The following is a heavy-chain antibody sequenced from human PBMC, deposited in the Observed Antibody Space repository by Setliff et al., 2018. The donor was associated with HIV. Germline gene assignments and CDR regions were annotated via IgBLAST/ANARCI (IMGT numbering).Heavy chain of an antibody. J-gene: IGHJ4*02. Sequence: GGSLRLSCAGSGFTFINAWMSWVRQAPGKGLEWVGRIKSKGEGGTTDYPAPVKGRFTISRGDSKNTLYLQMNSLQTEDTAVYYCTTGLGHSDFDYWGQGTLVTVSS. CDR3: TTGLGHSDFDY. CDR2: IKSKGEGGTT. V-gene: IGHV3-15*01. D-gene: IGHD3-16*01. CDR1: GFTFINAW.